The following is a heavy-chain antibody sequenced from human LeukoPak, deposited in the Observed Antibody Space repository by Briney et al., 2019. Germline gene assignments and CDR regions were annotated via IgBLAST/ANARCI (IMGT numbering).Heavy chain of an antibody. D-gene: IGHD6-13*01. V-gene: IGHV4-39*01. CDR3: ARHVWVVKGSSWYLGWFDP. CDR1: DGSISSSDYY. Sequence: SETLSLTCTVSDGSISSSDYYWAWIRQPPGKGLEWIGSIYYSGSTYYNPSLKSRVTISVDTTKNQFSLKLSSVTAADTAVYYCARHVWVVKGSSWYLGWFDPWGQGTLVTVSS. CDR2: IYYSGST. J-gene: IGHJ5*02.